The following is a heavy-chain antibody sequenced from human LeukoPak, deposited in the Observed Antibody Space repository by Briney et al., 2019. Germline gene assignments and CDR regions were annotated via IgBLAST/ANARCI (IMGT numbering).Heavy chain of an antibody. CDR3: ARSWCYYDSSGYSLDY. J-gene: IGHJ4*02. CDR1: GGTFSSYA. D-gene: IGHD3-22*01. Sequence: ASVKVSCKASGGTFSSYAISWVRQAPGQGLEWMGGIIPIFGTANYAQKFQGRVTIAADESTSTAYMELSSLRSEDTAVYYCARSWCYYDSSGYSLDYWGQGTLVTVSS. CDR2: IIPIFGTA. V-gene: IGHV1-69*13.